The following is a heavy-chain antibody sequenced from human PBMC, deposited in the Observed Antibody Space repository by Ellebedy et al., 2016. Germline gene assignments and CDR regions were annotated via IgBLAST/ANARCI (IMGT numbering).Heavy chain of an antibody. CDR2: IIPIFGTT. CDR1: GYTFTGYY. J-gene: IGHJ6*03. CDR3: GRVASYYNYYYYMDV. Sequence: SVKVSCXASGYTFTGYYMHWVRQAPGQGLEWMGGIIPIFGTTNYAQKFQGRVTITADASTSTAYMELGSLRSEDTAVYYCGRVASYYNYYYYMDVWGKGTTVTVSS. V-gene: IGHV1-69*13.